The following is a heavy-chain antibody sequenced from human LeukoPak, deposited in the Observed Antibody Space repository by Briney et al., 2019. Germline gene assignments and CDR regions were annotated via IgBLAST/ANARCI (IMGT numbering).Heavy chain of an antibody. Sequence: GASVKVSCKASGYTFTGYYMHWVRQAPGQGLEGMGWINPNSGGTNYAQKFQGRVTMTRDTSISTAYMELSRLRSDDTAVYYCAREAYDSGSFRTDYYYMDVWGKGTTVTISS. CDR3: AREAYDSGSFRTDYYYMDV. CDR1: GYTFTGYY. V-gene: IGHV1-2*02. CDR2: INPNSGGT. D-gene: IGHD3-10*01. J-gene: IGHJ6*03.